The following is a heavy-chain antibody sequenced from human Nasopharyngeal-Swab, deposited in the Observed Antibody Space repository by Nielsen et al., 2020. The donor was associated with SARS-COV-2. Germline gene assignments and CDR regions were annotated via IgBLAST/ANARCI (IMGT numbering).Heavy chain of an antibody. Sequence: ASVKVSCKASGYNFNTYTMTWVRQAPGQGPEWMGWINTNTGNPTYTQGFTGRFVFSLDTSVNMAYLQISSLKPEDTAVYYCATRYHWGQGTLVTVSS. V-gene: IGHV7-4-1*04. J-gene: IGHJ5*02. CDR2: INTNTGNP. CDR1: GYNFNTYT. CDR3: ATRYH.